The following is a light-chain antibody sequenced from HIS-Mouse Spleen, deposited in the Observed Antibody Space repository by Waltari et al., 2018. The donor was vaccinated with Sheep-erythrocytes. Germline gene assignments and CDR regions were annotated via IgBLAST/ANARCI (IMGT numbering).Light chain of an antibody. V-gene: IGLV2-14*03. CDR2: DVR. CDR3: CSYAGSYTWV. CDR1: SSDVGGYNY. J-gene: IGLJ3*02. Sequence: QSALTQPASVSGSPGQSITIPCTGTSSDVGGYNYVSWYQQHPGKAPKLMIYDVRNRPSGVSNRFSGSKSGNTASLTISGLQAEDEADYYCCSYAGSYTWVFGGGTKLTVL.